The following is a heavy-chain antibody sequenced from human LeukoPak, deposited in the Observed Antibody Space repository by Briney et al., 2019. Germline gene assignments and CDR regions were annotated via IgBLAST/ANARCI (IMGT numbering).Heavy chain of an antibody. D-gene: IGHD3-22*01. CDR3: TTKYYYDSSGYNYFDY. CDR2: IKSKTDGGTT. V-gene: IGHV3-15*01. J-gene: IGHJ4*02. Sequence: PGGSLRLSCAASGFTFSSYWMSWVRQAPGKGLEWVGRIKSKTDGGTTDYAAPVKGRFTISRDDSKNTLYLQMNSLKTEDTAVYYCTTKYYYDSSGYNYFDYWGQGTLVTVSS. CDR1: GFTFSSYW.